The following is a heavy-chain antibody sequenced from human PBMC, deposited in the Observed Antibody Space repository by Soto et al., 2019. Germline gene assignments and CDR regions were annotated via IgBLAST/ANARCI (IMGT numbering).Heavy chain of an antibody. D-gene: IGHD6-13*01. V-gene: IGHV3-30-3*01. J-gene: IGHJ6*02. CDR3: ASDKSSSWSGGMDV. CDR1: GFTFSSYA. Sequence: QVQLVESGGGVVQPGRSLRLSCAASGFTFSSYAMHWVRQAPGKGLEWVAVISYDGSNKYYADSVKGRFTISRDNSKNTLYLQMNSLRAEDTAVYYCASDKSSSWSGGMDVWGQGTTVTVSS. CDR2: ISYDGSNK.